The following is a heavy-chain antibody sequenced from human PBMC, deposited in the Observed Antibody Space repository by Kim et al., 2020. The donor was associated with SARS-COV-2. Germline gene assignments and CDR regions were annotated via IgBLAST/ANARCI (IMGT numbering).Heavy chain of an antibody. CDR1: GYTFTGYY. CDR2: INPNSGGT. Sequence: ASVKVSCKASGYTFTGYYMHWVRQAPGQGLEWMGRINPNSGGTNYAQKFQGRVTMTRDTSISTAYMELSRLRSDDTAVYYCARDKARTTYYYYYYMDVWGKGTTVTVSS. CDR3: ARDKARTTYYYYYYMDV. V-gene: IGHV1-2*06. D-gene: IGHD4-17*01. J-gene: IGHJ6*03.